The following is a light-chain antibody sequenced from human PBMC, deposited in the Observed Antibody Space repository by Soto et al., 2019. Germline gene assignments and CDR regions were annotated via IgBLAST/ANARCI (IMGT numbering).Light chain of an antibody. Sequence: DIQMTQSPSTLSASVGDRVTITCRASQSIGSRLAWYQQKPLAPPRLLIYDASILQRGVPSRFIGSGSGTHFILTISNLQPEDFATYYCQQFNSLFGQGTRLEIK. V-gene: IGKV1-5*01. CDR3: QQFNSL. J-gene: IGKJ5*01. CDR1: QSIGSR. CDR2: DAS.